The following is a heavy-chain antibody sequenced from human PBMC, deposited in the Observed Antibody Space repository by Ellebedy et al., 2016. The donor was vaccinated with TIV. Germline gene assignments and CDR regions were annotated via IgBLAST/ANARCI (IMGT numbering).Heavy chain of an antibody. CDR1: GGTFSSYA. V-gene: IGHV1-69*13. Sequence: SVKVSXXASGGTFSSYAISWVRQAPGQGLEWMGGIIPIFGTANYAQKFQGRVTITADESTSTAYMELSSLRSEDTAVYYCASVRCGSCLKVSAFDIWGQGTMVTVSS. J-gene: IGHJ3*02. CDR3: ASVRCGSCLKVSAFDI. CDR2: IIPIFGTA. D-gene: IGHD2-15*01.